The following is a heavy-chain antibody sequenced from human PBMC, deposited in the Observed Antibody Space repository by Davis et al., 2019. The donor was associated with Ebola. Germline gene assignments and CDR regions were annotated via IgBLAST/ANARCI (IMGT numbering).Heavy chain of an antibody. Sequence: GESLKISCAASGFTFSSYSMSWVRQAPGKGLEWVSATSGSGGSTYYADSVKGRFTISRDNSKNTLYLQMNSLRAEDTAVYYCAKRCSSTSCYYYYGMDVWGQGTTVTVSS. V-gene: IGHV3-23*01. CDR3: AKRCSSTSCYYYYGMDV. CDR2: TSGSGGST. J-gene: IGHJ6*02. CDR1: GFTFSSYS. D-gene: IGHD2-2*01.